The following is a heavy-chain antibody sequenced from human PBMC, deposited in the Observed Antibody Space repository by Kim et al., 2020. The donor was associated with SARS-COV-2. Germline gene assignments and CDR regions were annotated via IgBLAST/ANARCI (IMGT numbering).Heavy chain of an antibody. CDR3: ARLKVVNLGGQTEYYFDY. CDR2: IYYSGST. J-gene: IGHJ4*01. D-gene: IGHD3-10*01. Sequence: SETLSHTCTVSGGSISSYYWSWIRQPPGKGLEWIGYIYYSGSTNYNPSLKSRVTISVDTSKNQFSLKLSSVTAADTAVYYCARLKVVNLGGQTEYYFDY. CDR1: GGSISSYY. V-gene: IGHV4-59*08.